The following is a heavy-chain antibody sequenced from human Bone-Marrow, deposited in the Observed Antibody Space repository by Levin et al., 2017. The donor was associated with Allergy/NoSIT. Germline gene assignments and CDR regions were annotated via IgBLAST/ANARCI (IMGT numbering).Heavy chain of an antibody. V-gene: IGHV3-30-3*01. CDR3: ARDESLSTTQSDAYYYDGMDV. CDR2: ISYDGSNK. D-gene: IGHD4-17*01. CDR1: GFTFSSYA. Sequence: GGSLRLSCAASGFTFSSYAMHWVRQAPGKGLEWVAVISYDGSNKYYADSVKGRFTISRDNSKNTLYLQMNSLRAEDTAVYYCARDESLSTTQSDAYYYDGMDVWGQGTTVTVSS. J-gene: IGHJ6*02.